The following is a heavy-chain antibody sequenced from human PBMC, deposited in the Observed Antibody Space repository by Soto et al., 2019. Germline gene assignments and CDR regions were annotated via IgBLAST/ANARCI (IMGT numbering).Heavy chain of an antibody. D-gene: IGHD3-10*01. J-gene: IGHJ3*02. CDR1: GGSISSYY. V-gene: IGHV4-59*08. Sequence: SETLSLTCTVSGGSISSYYWSWIRQPPGKGLEWIGYIYYSGSTNYNPSLKSRVTISVDTSKNQFSLKLSSVTAADTAVYHCARRGRFLAFDIWGQGTMVTVSS. CDR3: ARRGRFLAFDI. CDR2: IYYSGST.